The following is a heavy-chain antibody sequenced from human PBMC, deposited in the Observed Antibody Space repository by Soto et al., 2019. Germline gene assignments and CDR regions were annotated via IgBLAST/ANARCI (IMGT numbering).Heavy chain of an antibody. CDR2: IKSKTDGGTT. D-gene: IGHD3-10*01. CDR1: GFTFSNAW. J-gene: IGHJ6*02. CDR3: TTPRGIYYYGMDV. Sequence: EVQLVESGGGLVKPGGSLRLSCAASGFTFSNAWMSWVRQAPGKGLEWVGRIKSKTDGGTTDYAAPVKGRFTISRDDSKNTLYLQMNSLKTEDTAVYYGTTPRGIYYYGMDVWGQGTTVTVSS. V-gene: IGHV3-15*01.